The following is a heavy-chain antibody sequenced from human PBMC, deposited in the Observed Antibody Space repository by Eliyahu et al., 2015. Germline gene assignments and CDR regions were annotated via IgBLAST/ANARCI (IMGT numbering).Heavy chain of an antibody. V-gene: IGHV2-5*01. CDR1: GFSLSTSGVT. CDR2: IYWNDDK. J-gene: IGHJ5*02. D-gene: IGHD6-13*01. CDR3: AHNSIAAAGTGWFDP. Sequence: QITLKESGPTLVKPTQTLTLTCTFSGFSLSTSGVTVGWIRQPPGKALXWLALIYWNDDKRYSPALKSRLTITKDTSKNQVVLTMTNVDPVDTATYYCAHNSIAAAGTGWFDPWGQGTLVTVSS.